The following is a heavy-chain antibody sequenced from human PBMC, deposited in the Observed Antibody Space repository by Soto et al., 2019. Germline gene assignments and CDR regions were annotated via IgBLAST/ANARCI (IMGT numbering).Heavy chain of an antibody. CDR2: ISRTSSYI. Sequence: GGSLRLSCAASGFPFSTYSMNWVRQAPGKGLEWVSFISRTSSYIYYADSVKGRFTISRDNAKNSLFLQMNSLRDDDTAVYYCASRTAAAGIVSWAQGTLVTVSS. CDR1: GFPFSTYS. D-gene: IGHD6-13*01. CDR3: ASRTAAAGIVS. V-gene: IGHV3-21*05. J-gene: IGHJ5*02.